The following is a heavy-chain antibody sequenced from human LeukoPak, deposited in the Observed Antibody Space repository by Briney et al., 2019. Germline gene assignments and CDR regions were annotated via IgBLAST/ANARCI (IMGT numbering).Heavy chain of an antibody. J-gene: IGHJ4*02. Sequence: PGESLKISCKSSGYSFTSYWIGWVRQMPGKGLEWMGIIYPGDSDTRYSPSFQGQVTISADKSISTVYLQWSSLKASDTAMYYCARQAVAAPIPGLGYFDYWGQGTLVTVSS. CDR3: ARQAVAAPIPGLGYFDY. CDR1: GYSFTSYW. CDR2: IYPGDSDT. V-gene: IGHV5-51*01. D-gene: IGHD6-19*01.